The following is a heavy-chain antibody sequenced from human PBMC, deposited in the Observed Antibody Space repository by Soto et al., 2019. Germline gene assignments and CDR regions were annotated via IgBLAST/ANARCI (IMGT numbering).Heavy chain of an antibody. CDR2: IKQDGSEM. Sequence: EVQLVESGGGLVQPGGSLRISCAASGFTFSSTWMSWVRQAPGKGLEWVANIKQDGSEMYYVDSVKGRFTISRDNAKNSLDMQMNSLSADDTAVYYCARDGTPPFGVDIIGFDSWGQGSPVTVSS. V-gene: IGHV3-7*01. CDR3: ARDGTPPFGVDIIGFDS. CDR1: GFTFSSTW. D-gene: IGHD3-3*01. J-gene: IGHJ4*02.